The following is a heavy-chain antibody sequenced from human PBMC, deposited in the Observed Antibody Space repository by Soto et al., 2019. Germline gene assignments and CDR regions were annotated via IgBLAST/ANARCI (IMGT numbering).Heavy chain of an antibody. CDR3: ASPAVNDLDADSSAFDI. CDR2: VIPIIGEG. D-gene: IGHD1-1*01. V-gene: IGHV1-69*02. CDR1: GGTFSSQT. Sequence: QVQLVQSGAEVKEPGSSVKVSCKVSGGTFSSQTINWVRQVPGQGLEWMGSVIPIIGEGKYAQSFLGRVTITADRSTSTAYMELRSVRSEDTAVYYCASPAVNDLDADSSAFDIWGQGTMVTVSS. J-gene: IGHJ3*02.